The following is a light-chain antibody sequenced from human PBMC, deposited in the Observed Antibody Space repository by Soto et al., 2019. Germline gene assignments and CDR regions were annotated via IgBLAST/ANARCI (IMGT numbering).Light chain of an antibody. CDR1: QSVGSS. Sequence: ETVMTQSPATLSVSPGERATLPCRASQSVGSSIAWYRQRPGQTPTLLIYSASTRATGIPARFSGSGSGTEFTLTIRSLQSEDFAVYFCQQYNNWPSFGQGTRLEIK. J-gene: IGKJ5*01. CDR2: SAS. CDR3: QQYNNWPS. V-gene: IGKV3-15*01.